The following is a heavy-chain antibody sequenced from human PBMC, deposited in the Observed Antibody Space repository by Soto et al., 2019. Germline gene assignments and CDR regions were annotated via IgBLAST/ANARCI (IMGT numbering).Heavy chain of an antibody. D-gene: IGHD4-17*01. CDR3: AREGYGDYGDLDY. Sequence: EVQLLESGGGLVQPGGSLRLSCAASGFTFTTYAMTWVRQAPGKGLEWVSVVIGSGSRTYYADSVKDRFTISRDNFKNTLYLQMNSLRAEDTAVYYCAREGYGDYGDLDYWGQGTLVTVSS. CDR1: GFTFTTYA. J-gene: IGHJ4*02. CDR2: VIGSGSRT. V-gene: IGHV3-23*01.